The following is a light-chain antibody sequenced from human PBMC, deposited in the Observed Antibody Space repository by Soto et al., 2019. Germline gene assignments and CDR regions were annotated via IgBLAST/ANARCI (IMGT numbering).Light chain of an antibody. CDR1: SSDVGPYNY. J-gene: IGLJ2*01. CDR3: ASYAVNNIPMV. Sequence: QSALTQPASVSGSPGQSITISCTGTSSDVGPYNYVSWYQHHPGKAPKLIMYDVTNRPSGVSDRFSGSKSGNTASLTISGLQAEDEADYFSASYAVNNIPMVFGGGTKLTVL. V-gene: IGLV2-14*03. CDR2: DVT.